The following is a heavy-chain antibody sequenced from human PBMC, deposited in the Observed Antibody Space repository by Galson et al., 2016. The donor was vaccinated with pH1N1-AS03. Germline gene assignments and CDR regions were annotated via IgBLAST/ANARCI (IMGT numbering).Heavy chain of an antibody. D-gene: IGHD1-26*01. CDR3: ARRQERIVNGAYNGNVGYGAFDS. CDR2: INNDGSDS. V-gene: IGHV3-74*03. CDR1: GFSFNNYW. J-gene: IGHJ5*01. Sequence: SLRLSCAGSGFSFNNYWMHWVRQAPGQGLVWVARINNDGSDSTYADSVKGRFTISRDNSRNTVYLQMTGLRAEDTATYFCARRQERIVNGAYNGNVGYGAFDSWGQGTLVTVSS.